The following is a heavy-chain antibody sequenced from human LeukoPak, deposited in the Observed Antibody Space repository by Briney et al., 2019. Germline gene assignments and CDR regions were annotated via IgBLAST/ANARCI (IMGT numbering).Heavy chain of an antibody. CDR1: GGSISSYH. D-gene: IGHD5-12*01. J-gene: IGHJ6*02. Sequence: SETLSLTCTVSGGSISSYHWIWLRQPPGKGLEWIGYIYDSGSTNYNPSLKSRVTISVDTSKNQFSLKLSSVTAADTAVYYCARGGSGYDSFYYYGMDVWGQGTTVTVSS. V-gene: IGHV4-59*01. CDR3: ARGGSGYDSFYYYGMDV. CDR2: IYDSGST.